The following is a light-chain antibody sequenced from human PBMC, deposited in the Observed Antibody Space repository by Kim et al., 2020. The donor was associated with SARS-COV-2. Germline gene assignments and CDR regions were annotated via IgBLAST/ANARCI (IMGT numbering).Light chain of an antibody. CDR2: NVS. CDR1: SSAIGGYNY. Sequence: GQSVTISCTGTSSAIGGYNYVAWYQQHPGKAPKLIIYNVSKRPSGVPDRFSGSKSGNTASLTISGLQAEDETDYYCCSYAGTYTWVFGGGTQLTVL. CDR3: CSYAGTYTWV. J-gene: IGLJ3*02. V-gene: IGLV2-11*03.